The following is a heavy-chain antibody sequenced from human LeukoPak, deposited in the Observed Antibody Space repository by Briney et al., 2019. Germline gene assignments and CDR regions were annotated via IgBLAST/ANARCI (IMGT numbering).Heavy chain of an antibody. J-gene: IGHJ5*02. CDR1: GGSFSGYY. CDR2: INHSGST. D-gene: IGHD3-22*01. V-gene: IGHV4-34*01. CDR3: ARGGGYYRNWFDP. Sequence: SETLSLTRAVYGGSFSGYYWSWIRQPPGKGLEWIGEINHSGSTNYNPSLKSRVTISVDTSKNQFSLKLSSVTAADTAVYYCARGGGYYRNWFDPWGQGTLVTVSS.